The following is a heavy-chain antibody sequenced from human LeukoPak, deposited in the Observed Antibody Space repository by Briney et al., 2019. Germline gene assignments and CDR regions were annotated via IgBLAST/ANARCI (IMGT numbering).Heavy chain of an antibody. V-gene: IGHV4-34*01. CDR1: GGSFSGYY. Sequence: PSETLSLTCAVYGGSFSGYYWSWIRQPPGKGLEWIGEINHSGSTNYNPSLKSRVTISVDTSKNQFSLKLSYVTAAETAVYYSARVGITMVRGVIWSSPYYCMDVWGQGTTVTVSS. D-gene: IGHD3-10*01. CDR3: ARVGITMVRGVIWSSPYYCMDV. J-gene: IGHJ6*02. CDR2: INHSGST.